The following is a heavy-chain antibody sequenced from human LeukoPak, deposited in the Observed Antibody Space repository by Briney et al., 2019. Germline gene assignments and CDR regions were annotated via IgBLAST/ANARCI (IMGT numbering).Heavy chain of an antibody. V-gene: IGHV1-18*01. CDR3: ARVDDLGNWFDP. Sequence: ASVKVSCKASGYTFTGYGISWVRQAPGQGLEWMGWISAYNGNTNYAQKLQGRVTMTTDTSTSTAYMELRSLRSDDTAVYYCARVDDLGNWFDPWGQGTLVTVSS. CDR2: ISAYNGNT. D-gene: IGHD1-1*01. J-gene: IGHJ5*02. CDR1: GYTFTGYG.